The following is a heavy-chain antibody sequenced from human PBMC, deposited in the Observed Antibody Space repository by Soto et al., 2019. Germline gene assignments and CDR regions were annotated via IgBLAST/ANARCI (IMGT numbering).Heavy chain of an antibody. D-gene: IGHD1-7*01. V-gene: IGHV4-59*01. CDR2: IYYSGST. Sequence: SETLSLTCTVSGGSISSYYWSWIRQPPGKGLEWIGYIYYSGSTNYNPSLKSRVTISVDTSKNQFSLKLSSVTAADTAVYYCARNTGTYLGYYNGMDVWGQGTTVTVSS. J-gene: IGHJ6*02. CDR3: ARNTGTYLGYYNGMDV. CDR1: GGSISSYY.